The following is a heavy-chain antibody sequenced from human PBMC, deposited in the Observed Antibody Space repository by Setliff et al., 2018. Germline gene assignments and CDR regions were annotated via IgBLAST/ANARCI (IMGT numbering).Heavy chain of an antibody. J-gene: IGHJ3*02. D-gene: IGHD3-22*01. Sequence: SSETLSLTCAVYGGSFSGYYWSWVRQAPGKGLEWVANIMQDGSEIKYVDSVKGRFTISRDNSKNTLYLQMNSLRAEDTAVYYCARGLTTTDSSGYYWRDDAFDIWGQGTMVTVSS. CDR2: IMQDGSEI. CDR1: GGSFSGYY. CDR3: ARGLTTTDSSGYYWRDDAFDI. V-gene: IGHV3-7*03.